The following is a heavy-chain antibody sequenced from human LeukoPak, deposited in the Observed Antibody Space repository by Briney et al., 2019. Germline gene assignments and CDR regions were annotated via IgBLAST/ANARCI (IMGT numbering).Heavy chain of an antibody. D-gene: IGHD3-22*01. CDR2: ISSSSSTI. V-gene: IGHV3-48*04. Sequence: GGSLRLFCAASGFTFSNYSMNWVRQAPGKGLEWVSYISSSSSTIHYADSVKGRFTISRDNAKNSLYLQMNSLRAEDTAVYYCTAVRGHYDSSGYSGYWGQGTLVTVSS. CDR1: GFTFSNYS. CDR3: TAVRGHYDSSGYSGY. J-gene: IGHJ4*02.